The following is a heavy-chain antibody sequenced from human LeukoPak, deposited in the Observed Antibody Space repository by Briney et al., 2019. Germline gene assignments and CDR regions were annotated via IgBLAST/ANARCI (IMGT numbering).Heavy chain of an antibody. J-gene: IGHJ4*02. D-gene: IGHD2-2*01. CDR1: GYTFTSYG. CDR3: ARDPDIVVPPDY. CDR2: INPNSGGT. V-gene: IGHV1-2*02. Sequence: ASVKVSCKASGYTFTSYGISWVRQAPGQGLEWMGWINPNSGGTNYAQKFQGRVTMTRDTSISTAYMELSRLRSDDTAVYYCARDPDIVVPPDYWGQGTLVTVSS.